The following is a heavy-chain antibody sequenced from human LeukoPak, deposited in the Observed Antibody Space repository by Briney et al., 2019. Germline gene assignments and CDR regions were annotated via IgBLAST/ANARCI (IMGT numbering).Heavy chain of an antibody. Sequence: GGSLRLSCVGSGFTFSSLWMSWVRQIPGKGLEWVANIKQDGSEVCYVDSVKGRFTISRDNAKNSLYLQMNSLRVEDTAAYYCACRPSDIRYYGVFDFWGQGSLVTVSS. CDR3: ACRPSDIRYYGVFDF. V-gene: IGHV3-7*01. CDR2: IKQDGSEV. CDR1: GFTFSSLW. J-gene: IGHJ4*02. D-gene: IGHD3-10*01.